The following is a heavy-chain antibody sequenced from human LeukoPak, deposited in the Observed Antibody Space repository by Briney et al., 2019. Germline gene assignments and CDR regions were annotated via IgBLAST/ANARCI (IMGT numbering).Heavy chain of an antibody. CDR2: ISAYNGNT. D-gene: IGHD5-12*01. CDR1: GYTFTSYG. V-gene: IGHV1-18*01. J-gene: IGHJ4*02. CDR3: ATGGYSGYDTDY. Sequence: ASVTVSFKASGYTFTSYGISWVRQAPGQGLEWMGWISAYNGNTNYAQKLQGRVTMTTDTSTSTAYMELRSLRSDDTAVYYCATGGYSGYDTDYWGQGTLVTVSS.